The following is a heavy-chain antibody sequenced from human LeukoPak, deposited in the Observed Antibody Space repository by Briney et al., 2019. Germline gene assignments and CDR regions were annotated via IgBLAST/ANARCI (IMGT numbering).Heavy chain of an antibody. CDR3: ARDHSGWYDY. CDR2: INPSGGST. Sequence: GASVKVSCKASGYTFTRYYMHLVRQAPGQGLEWMGIINPSGGSTSYAQKFQGRVTMTRDTSTSTVYMELSSLRSEDTAVYYCARDHSGWYDYWGQGTLVTVSS. V-gene: IGHV1-46*01. J-gene: IGHJ4*02. D-gene: IGHD6-19*01. CDR1: GYTFTRYY.